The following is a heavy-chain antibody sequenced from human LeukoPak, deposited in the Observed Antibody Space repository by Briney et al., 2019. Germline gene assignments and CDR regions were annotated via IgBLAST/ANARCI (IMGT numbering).Heavy chain of an antibody. CDR2: ISSNGGST. D-gene: IGHD2-15*01. V-gene: IGHV3-64*01. CDR3: ARDLDGSLGGYFDY. Sequence: PGGSLRLSCAASGFTFSYYAMHWVRQAPGKGLEYVSAISSNGGSTCYANSVKGRFTISRDNSKNTLYLQMGSLRAEDMAVYYCARDLDGSLGGYFDYWGQGTLVTVSS. J-gene: IGHJ4*02. CDR1: GFTFSYYA.